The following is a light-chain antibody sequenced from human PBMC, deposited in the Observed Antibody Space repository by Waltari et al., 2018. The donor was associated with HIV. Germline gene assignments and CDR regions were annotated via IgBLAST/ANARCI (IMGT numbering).Light chain of an antibody. CDR1: SLSSYY. CDR2: ARN. V-gene: IGLV3-19*01. Sequence: SSELTQDPAVSVALGQTVKITCQGDSLSSYYESGYQQKPGQAPVLVSYARNNRPSGIPDRFSGSSSGDTASLTITGAQAEDEAAYYCNSRDSSVNPLQVIFGGGTYVTVL. CDR3: NSRDSSVNPLQVI. J-gene: IGLJ2*01.